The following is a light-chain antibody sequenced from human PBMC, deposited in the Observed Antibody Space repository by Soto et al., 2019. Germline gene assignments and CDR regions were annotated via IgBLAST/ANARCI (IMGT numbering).Light chain of an antibody. V-gene: IGKV3-20*01. CDR1: QSVSSSY. Sequence: EIVLTQSPGTLSLSPGERATLSCRASQSVSSSYLAWYQQKPGQAPRLLIYGASSRATGIPARFSGSWSGTDFTLTISRLEPEDFAVYYCQQYGSSYTFGQGTKLEIK. CDR2: GAS. J-gene: IGKJ2*01. CDR3: QQYGSSYT.